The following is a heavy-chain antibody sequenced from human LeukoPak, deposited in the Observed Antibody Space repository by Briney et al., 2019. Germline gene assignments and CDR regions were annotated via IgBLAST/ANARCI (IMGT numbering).Heavy chain of an antibody. Sequence: QPGGSLRLSCAASGFTFSSYSMNWVRQAPGKGLEWVSYISSSSSTIYYADSVKGRFTISRDNSKNTLYLQMNNLRAEDTAVYYCARGPYDIVEVPAAIAFDYWGQGTLVTVSS. J-gene: IGHJ4*02. CDR2: ISSSSSTI. V-gene: IGHV3-48*01. CDR1: GFTFSSYS. CDR3: ARGPYDIVEVPAAIAFDY. D-gene: IGHD2-2*01.